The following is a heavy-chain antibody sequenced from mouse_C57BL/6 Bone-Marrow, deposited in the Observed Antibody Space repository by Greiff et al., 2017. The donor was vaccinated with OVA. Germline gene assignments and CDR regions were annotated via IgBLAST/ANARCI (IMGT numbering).Heavy chain of an antibody. CDR3: ARTHYYGSRGGY. CDR2: ILPGSGST. CDR1: GYTFTGYW. V-gene: IGHV1-9*01. D-gene: IGHD1-1*01. J-gene: IGHJ2*01. Sequence: QVQLQQSGAELMKPGASVKLSCTATGYTFTGYWIEWVKQRPGHGLEWIGEILPGSGSTTYTEKFKGKATFTADTSSNPAYMQLSSLTTEDSAIYYCARTHYYGSRGGYWGQGTTLTVSS.